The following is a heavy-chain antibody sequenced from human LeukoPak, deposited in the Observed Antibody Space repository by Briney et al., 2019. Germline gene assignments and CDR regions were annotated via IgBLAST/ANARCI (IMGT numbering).Heavy chain of an antibody. J-gene: IGHJ6*02. V-gene: IGHV4-59*01. Sequence: GSLRLSCAVSRFTFANSTMSCGRHPPRKGLEWIGQIHYSVKADYNPSLKTRIDISVDMSRNQMSLKVNSVTAADTAVYYCARFGVDYDMYVCGQGTAVTVS. CDR2: IHYSVKA. CDR3: ARFGVDYDMYV. D-gene: IGHD3-16*01. CDR1: RFTFANST.